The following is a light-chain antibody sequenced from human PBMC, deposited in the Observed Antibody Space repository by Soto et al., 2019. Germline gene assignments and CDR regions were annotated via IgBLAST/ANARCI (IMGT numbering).Light chain of an antibody. V-gene: IGKV3-15*01. Sequence: IVLTPSPASVSVGDGETVTCWARASQSVSSSLAWYQQKPGQAPRLLIYGASTRDTGIPARFSGSGSGTEFTLTISSLQSEDFAVYYCQQYNNWPRTFGQGTKVDIK. CDR1: QSVSSS. J-gene: IGKJ1*01. CDR2: GAS. CDR3: QQYNNWPRT.